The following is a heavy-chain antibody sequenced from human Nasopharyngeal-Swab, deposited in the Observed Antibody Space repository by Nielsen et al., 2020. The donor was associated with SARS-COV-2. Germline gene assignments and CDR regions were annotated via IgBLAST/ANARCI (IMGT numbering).Heavy chain of an antibody. D-gene: IGHD6-13*01. Sequence: ASVKVSCKASGYTFTSYYMHWVRQAPGQGLEWMGLINPSGGSTSYAQKFQGRVTMTRDTSTSTVYMELSSLRSEDTAVYYCARDTQQLVWTPNWFDPWGQGTLVTVSS. CDR1: GYTFTSYY. CDR2: INPSGGST. J-gene: IGHJ5*02. V-gene: IGHV1-46*01. CDR3: ARDTQQLVWTPNWFDP.